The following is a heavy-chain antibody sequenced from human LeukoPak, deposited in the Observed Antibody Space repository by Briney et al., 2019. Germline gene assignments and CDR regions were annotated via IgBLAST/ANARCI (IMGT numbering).Heavy chain of an antibody. CDR1: GYTFISYG. CDR2: ISAYNGNT. CDR3: ARDAVPAAIGWFDP. Sequence: ASVKVSCKASGYTFISYGISWVRQAPGQGLEWMGWISAYNGNTNYAQKLQGRVTMTTDTSTSTAYMELRSLRSDDTAVYYCARDAVPAAIGWFDPWGQGTLVTVSS. J-gene: IGHJ5*02. D-gene: IGHD2-2*01. V-gene: IGHV1-18*01.